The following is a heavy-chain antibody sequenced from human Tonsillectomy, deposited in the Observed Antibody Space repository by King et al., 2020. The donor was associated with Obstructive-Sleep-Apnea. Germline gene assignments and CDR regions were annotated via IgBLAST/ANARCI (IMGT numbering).Heavy chain of an antibody. CDR3: AGNHVEMATYFDY. D-gene: IGHD5-24*01. Sequence: LQLQESGPGLVKPSETLSLTCTVSGGSISSSSYYWGWIRQPPGKGLEWIGSIYYSGSTYYNPSLKSRVTISVDTSKNQFSLKLSSVTAADTAVYYWAGNHVEMATYFDYWGQGTLVTVSS. V-gene: IGHV4-39*07. CDR2: IYYSGST. J-gene: IGHJ4*02. CDR1: GGSISSSSYY.